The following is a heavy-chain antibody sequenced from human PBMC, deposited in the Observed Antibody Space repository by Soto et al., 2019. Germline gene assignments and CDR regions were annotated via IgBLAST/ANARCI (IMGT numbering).Heavy chain of an antibody. J-gene: IGHJ6*02. D-gene: IGHD3-10*01. CDR2: IYSGGTT. V-gene: IGHV3-66*01. Sequence: EVQLVESGGGLVQPGGSLRLSCAGSALNASKNYMSWVRQPPGKGLEWVSVIYSGGTTYYADSVKDRFSISRDNSKSTLYLQMDNLRAGDTAVYYCARGGSGSDWDYYGMDVWGQGTTVTVSS. CDR1: ALNASKNY. CDR3: ARGGSGSDWDYYGMDV.